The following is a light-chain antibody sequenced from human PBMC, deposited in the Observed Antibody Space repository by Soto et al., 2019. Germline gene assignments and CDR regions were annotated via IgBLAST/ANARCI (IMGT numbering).Light chain of an antibody. J-gene: IGKJ2*01. Sequence: IQMTQSPSSLSASVGDRVTITCRSSQSISNYLNWYQQKPGKATNLLIYVASRLQSGDPSRFSGSGFDTDFTLTSSSLEPEAFATYYCQQSYSDLYTFGQGTKLEIK. CDR2: VAS. CDR1: QSISNY. CDR3: QQSYSDLYT. V-gene: IGKV1-39*01.